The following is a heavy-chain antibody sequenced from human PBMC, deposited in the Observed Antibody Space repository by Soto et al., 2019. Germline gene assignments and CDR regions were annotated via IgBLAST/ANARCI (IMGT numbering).Heavy chain of an antibody. CDR1: GYTFTGYY. CDR3: ARRGDWNDALFEDY. CDR2: INPNSGGT. Sequence: ASVKVSFKASGYTFTGYYMHWVRQAPGQGLEWMGWINPNSGGTNYAQKFQGRVTMTRDTSISTAYMELSRLRSDDTAVYYCARRGDWNDALFEDYWGQGTLVTVSS. J-gene: IGHJ4*02. D-gene: IGHD1-1*01. V-gene: IGHV1-2*02.